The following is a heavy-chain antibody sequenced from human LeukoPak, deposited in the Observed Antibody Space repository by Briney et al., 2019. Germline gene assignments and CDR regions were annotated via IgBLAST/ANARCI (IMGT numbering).Heavy chain of an antibody. CDR2: IYASGST. Sequence: SETLSLTCTVSGGSLSSGSDYWSWIRQSAGKGLESIGRIYASGSTNYNPSLKSRGTISVDTSKNQFSLKLSSVTAADTAVYYCARSGYFNFDYWGQGTLVTVSS. J-gene: IGHJ4*02. D-gene: IGHD3-3*01. V-gene: IGHV4-61*02. CDR1: GGSLSSGSDY. CDR3: ARSGYFNFDY.